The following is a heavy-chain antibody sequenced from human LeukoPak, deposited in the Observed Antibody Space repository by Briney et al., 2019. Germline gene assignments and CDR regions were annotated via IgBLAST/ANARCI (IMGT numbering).Heavy chain of an antibody. V-gene: IGHV3-21*01. J-gene: IGHJ4*02. D-gene: IGHD6-13*01. CDR2: ISSSSSYI. CDR1: GFTFSSYS. Sequence: GGSLRLSCEASGFTFSSYSMNWVRQAPGKGLEWVSSISSSSSYIYYADSVKGRFTISRDNAKNSLYLQMDSLRAEGTAVYYCATPEGDLYRSSSYFDYWGQGTLVTVSS. CDR3: ATPEGDLYRSSSYFDY.